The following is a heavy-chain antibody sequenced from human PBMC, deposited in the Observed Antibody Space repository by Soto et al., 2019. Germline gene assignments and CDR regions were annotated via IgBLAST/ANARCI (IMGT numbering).Heavy chain of an antibody. J-gene: IGHJ1*01. D-gene: IGHD5-12*01. CDR3: ARLEHSGFPESLQ. CDR1: GYSINSGYF. V-gene: IGHV4-38-2*01. CDR2: ISYHGST. Sequence: KASETLSLTCDVSGYSINSGYFWGWVRQPPGKGLEWIGSISYHGSTHYNPSLESRVTILRDTPKSQFSPSLSFVTAADTAVYYCARLEHSGFPESLQWGQGTLVTVSS.